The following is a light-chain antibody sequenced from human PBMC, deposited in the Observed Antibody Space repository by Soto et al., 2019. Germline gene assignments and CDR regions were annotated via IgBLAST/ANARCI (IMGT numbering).Light chain of an antibody. CDR3: QQRSNLPLT. CDR2: DAS. V-gene: IGKV3-11*01. Sequence: EIVLTQSPATLSLSPGEGATLSCRASQSVSSYLAWYQQKPGQAPRLLIYDASNRATGIPARFSGSGSGTDFTLIISSLEPEDFAVYYCQQRSNLPLTFGLGTKVEV. J-gene: IGKJ1*01. CDR1: QSVSSY.